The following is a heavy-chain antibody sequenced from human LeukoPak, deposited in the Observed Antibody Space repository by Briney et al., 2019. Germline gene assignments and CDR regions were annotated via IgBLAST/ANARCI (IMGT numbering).Heavy chain of an antibody. D-gene: IGHD3-3*01. CDR1: GGSISRYY. J-gene: IGHJ6*03. CDR3: ARGFNYYYYMDV. Sequence: PSETLSLTCTVSGGSISRYYWSWIRQPQGKGLEWIGYIYYSGSTNYNPSLKSRVTISVDTYKNQFSLKLSSVTAADTAVYYCARGFNYYYYMDVWGKGTTVTVSS. V-gene: IGHV4-59*01. CDR2: IYYSGST.